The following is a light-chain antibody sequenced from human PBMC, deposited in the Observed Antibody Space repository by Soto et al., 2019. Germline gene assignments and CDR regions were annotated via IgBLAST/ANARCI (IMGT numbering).Light chain of an antibody. V-gene: IGKV1-5*03. J-gene: IGKJ2*01. CDR3: QQYNSYSGT. Sequence: DIPMTQSPSTLSASVGDRVTITCRASQSISSWLAWHQQKPGKAPKLLIYKASSLESGAPSRFSGSGSGTEFTLTISSLQPDDFATYYCQQYNSYSGTFGQGTKLEIK. CDR2: KAS. CDR1: QSISSW.